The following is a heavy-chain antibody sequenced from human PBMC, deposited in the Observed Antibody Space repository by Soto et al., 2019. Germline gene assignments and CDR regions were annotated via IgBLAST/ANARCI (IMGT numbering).Heavy chain of an antibody. D-gene: IGHD3-16*01. CDR3: ARHLWDYYYYGMDV. CDR1: GYSFTSYW. CDR2: IDPSDSYT. Sequence: GESLKISCKGSGYSFTSYWISWVRQMPGKGLEWMGRIDPSDSYTNYSPSFQGHVTISADKSISTAYLQWSSLKASDTDMYYCARHLWDYYYYGMDVLGQGTTVTVSS. V-gene: IGHV5-10-1*01. J-gene: IGHJ6*02.